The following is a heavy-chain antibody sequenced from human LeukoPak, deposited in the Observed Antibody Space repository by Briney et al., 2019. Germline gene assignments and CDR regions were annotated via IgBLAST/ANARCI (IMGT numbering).Heavy chain of an antibody. CDR3: ARDLSMTTVTLDY. V-gene: IGHV3-33*01. D-gene: IGHD4-17*01. Sequence: GGSLRLSCAASGFTFSSYAMHWVRQAPGKGLEWVAVIWYDGSNKYYADSVKGRFTISRDNSKNTLYPQMNSLRAEDTAVYYCARDLSMTTVTLDYWGQGTLVTVSS. CDR1: GFTFSSYA. J-gene: IGHJ4*02. CDR2: IWYDGSNK.